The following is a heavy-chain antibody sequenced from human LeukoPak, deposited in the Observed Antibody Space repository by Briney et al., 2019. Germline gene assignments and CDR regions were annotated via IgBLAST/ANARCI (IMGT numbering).Heavy chain of an antibody. J-gene: IGHJ3*02. Sequence: PGGSLRLSCAASGFTFSSCSMNWVRQAPGKGLEWVSSISSSSSYIYYADSVKGRFTISRDNAKNSLYLQMNSLRAEDTAVYYCARTNAAAHAFDIWGQGTMVTVSS. D-gene: IGHD6-13*01. CDR3: ARTNAAAHAFDI. V-gene: IGHV3-21*01. CDR2: ISSSSSYI. CDR1: GFTFSSCS.